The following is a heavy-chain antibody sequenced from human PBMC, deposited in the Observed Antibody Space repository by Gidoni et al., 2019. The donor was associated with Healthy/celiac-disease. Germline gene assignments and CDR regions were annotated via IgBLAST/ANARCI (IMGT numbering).Heavy chain of an antibody. Sequence: EVQLVESGGGLVQPGRSLRLSCAASGFTFDDYAMHWVRQAPGKGLEWVSGISWNSGSIGYADSVKGRFTISRDNAKNSLYLQMNSLRAEDTALYYCAKPYSSGWYGDYWGQGTLVTVSS. CDR1: GFTFDDYA. D-gene: IGHD6-19*01. J-gene: IGHJ4*02. V-gene: IGHV3-9*01. CDR3: AKPYSSGWYGDY. CDR2: ISWNSGSI.